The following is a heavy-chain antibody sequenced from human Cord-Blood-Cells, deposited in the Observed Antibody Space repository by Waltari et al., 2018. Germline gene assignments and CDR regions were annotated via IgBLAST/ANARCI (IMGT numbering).Heavy chain of an antibody. J-gene: IGHJ4*02. D-gene: IGHD6-13*01. V-gene: IGHV5-51*01. CDR2: IYPGDADT. CDR1: GYSFTSYW. CDR3: ATASGIAAAGVAFDY. Sequence: EVQLVQSGAEVKKPGESLKISCKGSGYSFTSYWIGWVRQLPGKGLEWMGIIYPGDADTRYSPSFQGQVTISADKSISTAYLQWSSLKASDTAMYYCATASGIAAAGVAFDYWGQGTLVTVSS.